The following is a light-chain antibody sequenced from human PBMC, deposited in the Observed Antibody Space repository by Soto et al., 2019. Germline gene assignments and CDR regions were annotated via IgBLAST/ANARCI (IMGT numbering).Light chain of an antibody. CDR2: DVS. CDR3: SSYTRSSTYV. CDR1: SSDVGAYNS. J-gene: IGLJ1*01. Sequence: QSVLTQPASVSGSPGQSIAISCTGTSSDVGAYNSVSWYQQHPGRAPKLMIHDVSDRPSGVSNRFSGSKSGNTASLTISGLQAEDEADYYCSSYTRSSTYVFGTGTKVTVL. V-gene: IGLV2-14*03.